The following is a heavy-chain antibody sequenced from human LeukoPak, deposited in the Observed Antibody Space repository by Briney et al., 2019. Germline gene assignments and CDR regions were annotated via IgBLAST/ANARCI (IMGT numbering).Heavy chain of an antibody. V-gene: IGHV4-61*01. Sequence: SETLSLTCTVSGGSVSSGSYYWSWIRQPPGKGLEWIGYIYYSGSPNYNPSLKSRVTISVDTSKHQFSLKPSSGTAAHTAVYSWAGDGFTVTPSNFDYWAQEPRS. D-gene: IGHD4-11*01. CDR1: GGSVSSGSYY. CDR3: AGDGFTVTPSNFDY. J-gene: IGHJ4*01. CDR2: IYYSGSP.